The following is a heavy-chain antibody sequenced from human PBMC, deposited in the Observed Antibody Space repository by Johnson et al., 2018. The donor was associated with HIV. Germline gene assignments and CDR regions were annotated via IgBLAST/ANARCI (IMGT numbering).Heavy chain of an antibody. CDR3: AGDLETGDDYVWGSYQLGAFDM. V-gene: IGHV3-66*01. J-gene: IGHJ3*02. CDR1: GFTVSSNY. CDR2: IYSGGST. D-gene: IGHD3-16*02. Sequence: VQLVESGGGVVRPGGSLRLSCAASGFTVSSNYMSWVRQAPGKGLEWVSVIYSGGSTYYADSVKGRFTISSDRSKNTLYVQMNSLKAEDTAVYYCAGDLETGDDYVWGSYQLGAFDMWGQGTMVTVSS.